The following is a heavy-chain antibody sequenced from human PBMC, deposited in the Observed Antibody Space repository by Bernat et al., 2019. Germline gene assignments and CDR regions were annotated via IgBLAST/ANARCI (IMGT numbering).Heavy chain of an antibody. J-gene: IGHJ5*02. V-gene: IGHV3-30*18. CDR1: GFTFSSYG. D-gene: IGHD2-21*01. Sequence: QVQLVESGGGVVQPGRSLRLSCAASGFTFSSYGMHWVHQAPGKGLEWGAVITYDGSNKYYADSVKGRFTISRDNSKNTLYLQMNSLRAEDTAVYYCAKDHHPEDPVMGNWFDPWGQGTLVTVSS. CDR3: AKDHHPEDPVMGNWFDP. CDR2: ITYDGSNK.